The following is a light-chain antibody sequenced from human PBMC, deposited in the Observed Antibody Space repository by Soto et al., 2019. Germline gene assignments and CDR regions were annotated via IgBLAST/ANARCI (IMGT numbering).Light chain of an antibody. CDR3: SSYAGSNNYV. CDR1: SSDVGGYNS. Sequence: QSVLTQPPSASGSPGQSVSISCTGTSSDVGGYNSVSWYQQHPGKAPKLMIYEVNKRPSGVPDRFSGSKSGNTASLIVSGLQAEDEADYYCSSYAGSNNYVFGSGTKLTVL. CDR2: EVN. V-gene: IGLV2-8*01. J-gene: IGLJ1*01.